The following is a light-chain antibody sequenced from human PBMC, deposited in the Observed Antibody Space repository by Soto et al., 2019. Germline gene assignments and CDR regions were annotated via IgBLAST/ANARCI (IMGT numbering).Light chain of an antibody. CDR2: AAS. Sequence: DIQMTQSPSSLSASVGDRVTITCRASQSISSYLNWYQQKPGKAPKLLIYAASSLQSGVPSRFSGSGSGTDFTLTTSSLQPEDFATYYCQQSYSTPCTFGQGTKVDIK. CDR3: QQSYSTPCT. J-gene: IGKJ1*01. CDR1: QSISSY. V-gene: IGKV1-39*01.